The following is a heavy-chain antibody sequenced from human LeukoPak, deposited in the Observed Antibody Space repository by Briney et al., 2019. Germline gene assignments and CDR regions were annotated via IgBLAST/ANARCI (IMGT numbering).Heavy chain of an antibody. Sequence: ASVKVSCKASGYTFTSYGISWVRQAPGQGLERMGWISAYYGNTNYAQKLQGRVTMTTDTSTSTAYMELRSLRSDDTAVYYCARDHYYDSSGYTRSADYWGQGTLVTVSS. V-gene: IGHV1-18*01. CDR1: GYTFTSYG. D-gene: IGHD3-22*01. CDR3: ARDHYYDSSGYTRSADY. J-gene: IGHJ4*02. CDR2: ISAYYGNT.